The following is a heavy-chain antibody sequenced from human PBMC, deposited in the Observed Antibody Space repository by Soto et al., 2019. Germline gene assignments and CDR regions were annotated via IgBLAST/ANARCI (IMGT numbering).Heavy chain of an antibody. Sequence: PGESLKISCKGSGYSFTSYWIGWVRQMPGKGLEWMGIIYPGDSDTRYSPSFQGQVTISADKSISTAYLQWSSLKASDTAMFSCARDILYSSDGSGYYTDYFGCWGKGTMVTVSS. CDR2: IYPGDSDT. V-gene: IGHV5-51*01. D-gene: IGHD3-22*01. CDR3: ARDILYSSDGSGYYTDYFGC. CDR1: GYSFTSYW. J-gene: IGHJ4*02.